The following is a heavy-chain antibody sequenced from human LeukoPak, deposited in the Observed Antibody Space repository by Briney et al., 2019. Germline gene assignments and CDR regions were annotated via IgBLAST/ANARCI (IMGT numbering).Heavy chain of an antibody. CDR3: AKDAGLFYYDSSGYYVY. J-gene: IGHJ4*02. V-gene: IGHV3-23*01. CDR1: GFTFSSYA. Sequence: PGGSLRLSCAASGFTFSSYAMSWVRQAPGKGLEWVSAISGSGGSTYYADSVKGRFTISRDNSKNTLYLQMNSLRAEDTAVYYCAKDAGLFYYDSSGYYVYWGQETLVTVSS. D-gene: IGHD3-22*01. CDR2: ISGSGGST.